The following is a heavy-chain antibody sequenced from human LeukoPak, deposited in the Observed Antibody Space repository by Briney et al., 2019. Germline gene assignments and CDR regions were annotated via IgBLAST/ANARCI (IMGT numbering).Heavy chain of an antibody. Sequence: ASVKVSCKASGYTFTSYGISWVRQAPGQGLEWMGWISAYNGNTNYAQKLQGRVTMTTDTSTSTAYMELRSLRSDDTAVYYCARDHRYYYGSGSYYKEFDYWGQGTLVTVSS. J-gene: IGHJ4*02. V-gene: IGHV1-18*01. CDR1: GYTFTSYG. CDR2: ISAYNGNT. CDR3: ARDHRYYYGSGSYYKEFDY. D-gene: IGHD3-10*01.